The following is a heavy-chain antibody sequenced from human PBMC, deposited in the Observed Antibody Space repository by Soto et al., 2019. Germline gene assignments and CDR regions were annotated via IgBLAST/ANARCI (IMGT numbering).Heavy chain of an antibody. D-gene: IGHD3-10*01. CDR2: ISYDGSNK. CDR1: GFTFSSYG. Sequence: SLRLSCAASGFTFSSYGMHWVRQAPGKGLEWVAVISYDGSNKYYADSVKGRFTISRDNSKNTLYLQMNSLRAEDTAVYYCAKEKSYYGSGSYRWFDPWGQGTLVTVSS. J-gene: IGHJ5*02. V-gene: IGHV3-30*18. CDR3: AKEKSYYGSGSYRWFDP.